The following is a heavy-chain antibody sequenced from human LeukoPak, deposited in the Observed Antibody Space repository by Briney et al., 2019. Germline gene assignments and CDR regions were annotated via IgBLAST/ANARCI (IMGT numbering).Heavy chain of an antibody. CDR2: IYYSGST. J-gene: IGHJ4*02. CDR1: GGSISSYY. D-gene: IGHD5-18*01. V-gene: IGHV4-59*01. CDR3: AGDRAAMGY. Sequence: MPSETLSLTCTVSGGSISSYYWSWIRQPPGKGLEWIGYIYYSGSTNYNPSLKSRVTISVDTSKNQFSLKLSSVTAADTAVYYCAGDRAAMGYWRQGTLVTVSS.